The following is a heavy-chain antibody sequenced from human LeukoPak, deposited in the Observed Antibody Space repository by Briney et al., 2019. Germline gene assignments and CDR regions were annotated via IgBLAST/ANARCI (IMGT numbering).Heavy chain of an antibody. V-gene: IGHV1-69*04. J-gene: IGHJ6*02. D-gene: IGHD2-2*03. CDR1: GGTFSSYA. CDR2: IIPILGIA. Sequence: GASVKVSCKASGGTFSSYAISWVRQAPAQGVEWMGRIIPILGIANYAQKFQGRVTITADKSTSTAYMELSSLRSEDTAVYYCAREVGYCSSTSCQITIYYYYYGMDVWGQGTTVTVSS. CDR3: AREVGYCSSTSCQITIYYYYYGMDV.